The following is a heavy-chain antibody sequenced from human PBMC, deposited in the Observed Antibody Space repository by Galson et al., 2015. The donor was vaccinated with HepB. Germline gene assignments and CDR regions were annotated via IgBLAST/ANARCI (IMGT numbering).Heavy chain of an antibody. V-gene: IGHV5-51*01. D-gene: IGHD5-12*01. CDR3: ARHGGYNGYDFLRS. CDR1: GNSFNNQW. CDR2: IYPDDSDI. Sequence: QSGAEVKKSGDSLKISCKDSGNSFNNQWIGWVRQTPGKGLEWMGIIYPDDSDIRYNPAVKGRVTTSADTSINTAYLQWSSLRASDSVIYFCARHGGYNGYDFLRSWGQGTRVTVSS. J-gene: IGHJ4*02.